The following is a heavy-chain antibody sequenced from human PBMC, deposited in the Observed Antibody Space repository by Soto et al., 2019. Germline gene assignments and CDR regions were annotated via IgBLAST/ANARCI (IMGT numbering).Heavy chain of an antibody. J-gene: IGHJ4*02. D-gene: IGHD6-13*01. V-gene: IGHV1-18*01. CDR3: ARAVAAAGPTRRRNYFDY. CDR1: GYTFTSYG. Sequence: QVQLVQSGAEVKKPGASVKVSCKASGYTFTSYGISWVRQAPGQGLEWMGWISAYNGNTNYAQKLQGRVTMTTDTSTSTAYMELTSRGSDDTAVYYCARAVAAAGPTRRRNYFDYWGQGTLVTVSS. CDR2: ISAYNGNT.